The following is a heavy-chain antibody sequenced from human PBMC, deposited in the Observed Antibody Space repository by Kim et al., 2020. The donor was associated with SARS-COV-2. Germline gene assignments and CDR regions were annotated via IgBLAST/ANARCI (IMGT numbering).Heavy chain of an antibody. D-gene: IGHD4-4*01. J-gene: IGHJ4*02. CDR2: ISPSGDAT. Sequence: GGSLRLSCAASGFTFSHYAMNWVRLAPGKGLGWVSTISPSGDATYYADSVQGRFSISRDTSKNTLYLQMNSLRAEDTAVYYCARSNFLDYWGQGTLVTVSS. V-gene: IGHV3-23*01. CDR1: GFTFSHYA. CDR3: ARSNFLDY.